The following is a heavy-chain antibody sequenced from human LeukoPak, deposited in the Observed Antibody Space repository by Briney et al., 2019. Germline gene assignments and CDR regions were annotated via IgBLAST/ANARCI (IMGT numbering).Heavy chain of an antibody. Sequence: PGGSLRLSCAASGFTFSSYAMRWVRQAPGKGLEWVAVISYDGSNKYYADSVKGRFTISRDNSKNTLYLQMNSLRAEDTAVYYCVKGYCSSTSCEGVVFDIWGQGTMVTVSS. J-gene: IGHJ3*02. V-gene: IGHV3-30*04. CDR2: ISYDGSNK. CDR1: GFTFSSYA. D-gene: IGHD2-2*01. CDR3: VKGYCSSTSCEGVVFDI.